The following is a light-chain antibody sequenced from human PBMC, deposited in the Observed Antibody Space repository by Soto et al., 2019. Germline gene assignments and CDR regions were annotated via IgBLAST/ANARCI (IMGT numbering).Light chain of an antibody. CDR2: WAF. V-gene: IGKV4-1*01. CDR3: QQYYSVPQLT. CDR1: QSLFYTSNNKNY. Sequence: DIVMTQSPDSLAVSLGERATINCKSSQSLFYTSNNKNYLAWYQQKAGQSPKLLIYWAFTRESGVPDRFSGSGSGTDFTLTISSLQAEDVAVYCCQQYYSVPQLTFGGGTKVEIK. J-gene: IGKJ4*01.